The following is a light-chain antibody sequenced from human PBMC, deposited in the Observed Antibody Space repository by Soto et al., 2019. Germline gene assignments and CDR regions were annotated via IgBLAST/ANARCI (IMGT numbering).Light chain of an antibody. CDR1: QSVSSY. CDR3: QQRSNWPVT. CDR2: DAS. Sequence: EIVLTQSPATLSLSPGERATLSCRASQSVSSYLAWYQQKPGQAPRLLIYDASNRATGIPARFSGSGSGTAFTLTISSLEPEDFAVYYCQQRSNWPVTFGPGTKVAIK. V-gene: IGKV3-11*01. J-gene: IGKJ3*01.